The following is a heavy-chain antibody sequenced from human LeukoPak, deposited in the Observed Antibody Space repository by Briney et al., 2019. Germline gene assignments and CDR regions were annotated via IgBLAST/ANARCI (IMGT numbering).Heavy chain of an antibody. D-gene: IGHD6-19*01. CDR1: GYTFTGYY. CDR2: INPNSGGT. J-gene: IGHJ3*02. Sequence: GASVKVSCKASGYTFTGYYMHWVRQAPGQGLEWMGWINPNSGGTNYAQKFQGRVTMTRDTSISTAYMELSRLRSDDTAVYYCARENRWGGWRKDAFDIWGQGTMVTVSS. V-gene: IGHV1-2*02. CDR3: ARENRWGGWRKDAFDI.